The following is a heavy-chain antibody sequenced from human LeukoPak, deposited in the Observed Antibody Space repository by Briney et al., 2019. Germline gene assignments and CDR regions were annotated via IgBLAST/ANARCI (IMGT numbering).Heavy chain of an antibody. CDR2: ISSSSSYI. D-gene: IGHD3-22*01. CDR1: GFTFSSYS. Sequence: GGSLRLSCAASGFTFSSYSMNWVRQALGKGLEWVSSISSSSSYIYYADSVKGRFTISRDNAKNSLYLQMNSLRAEDTAVYYCASTRMDYYDSSGEFDYWGQGTLVTVSS. J-gene: IGHJ4*02. CDR3: ASTRMDYYDSSGEFDY. V-gene: IGHV3-21*01.